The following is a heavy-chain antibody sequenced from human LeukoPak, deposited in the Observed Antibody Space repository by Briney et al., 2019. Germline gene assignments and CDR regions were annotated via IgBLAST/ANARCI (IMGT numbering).Heavy chain of an antibody. D-gene: IGHD3-22*01. CDR2: ISGSGGSA. CDR3: AKELASSDDAFDI. CDR1: GFAFSNYA. V-gene: IGHV3-23*01. J-gene: IGHJ3*02. Sequence: GGSLRLSCAASGFAFSNYAMSWVRQAPGKGLEWVSTISGSGGSAYYADSVKGRFTISRDNSKNTLYLQMSSLRAEDTAVYYCAKELASSDDAFDIWGQGTLVTVSA.